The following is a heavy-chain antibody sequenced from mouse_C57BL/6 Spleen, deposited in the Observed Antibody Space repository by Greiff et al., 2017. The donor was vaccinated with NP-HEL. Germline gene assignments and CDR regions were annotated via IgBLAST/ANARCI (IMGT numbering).Heavy chain of an antibody. V-gene: IGHV3-6*01. CDR1: GYSITSGYY. Sequence: DVKLQESGPGLVKPSQSLSLTCSVTGYSITSGYYWNWIRQFPGNKLEWMGYISYDGSNNYNPSLKNRISITRDTSKNQFFLKLNSVTTEDTATYYCARASHFDYWGQGTTLTVSS. CDR3: ARASHFDY. J-gene: IGHJ2*01. CDR2: ISYDGSN.